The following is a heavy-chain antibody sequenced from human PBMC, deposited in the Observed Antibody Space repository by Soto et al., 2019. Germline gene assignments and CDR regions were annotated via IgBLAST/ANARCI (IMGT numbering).Heavy chain of an antibody. Sequence: ASVKVSCKASGYTFTSYYMNWVRQAPGQGLEWMGIINPSGGSTSYAQKFQGRVTMTRDTSTSTVYMELSSLRSEDTAVYYCARGSQGGFDWLLFIDYWGQGTLVTVSS. CDR3: ARGSQGGFDWLLFIDY. D-gene: IGHD3-9*01. J-gene: IGHJ4*02. CDR1: GYTFTSYY. V-gene: IGHV1-46*01. CDR2: INPSGGST.